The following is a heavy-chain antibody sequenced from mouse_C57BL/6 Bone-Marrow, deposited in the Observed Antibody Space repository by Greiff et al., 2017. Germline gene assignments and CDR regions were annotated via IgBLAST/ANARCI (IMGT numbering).Heavy chain of an antibody. CDR2: ISSGGSYT. D-gene: IGHD2-4*01. V-gene: IGHV5-6*01. J-gene: IGHJ3*01. CDR3: ARALLRRSWFAY. Sequence: EVQRVESGGDLVKPGGSLKLSCAASGFTFSSYGMSWVRQTPDKRLEWVATISSGGSYTYYPDSVKGRFTISRDNAKNTLYLQMSSLKSEDTAMYYCARALLRRSWFAYWGQGTLVTVSA. CDR1: GFTFSSYG.